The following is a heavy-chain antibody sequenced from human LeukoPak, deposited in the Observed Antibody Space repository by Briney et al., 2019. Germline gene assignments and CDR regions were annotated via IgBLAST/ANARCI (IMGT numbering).Heavy chain of an antibody. CDR2: INSDGSST. Sequence: HPGGSLRLSCAASGFTFSSHGMHWVRQAPGKGLVWVSRINSDGSSTTYADSVKGRFTISRDNAKNTLYLQMDSLRAEDTAVYYCARGFRVITVAGFDDWGQGTLVTVSS. J-gene: IGHJ4*02. CDR1: GFTFSSHG. V-gene: IGHV3-74*01. CDR3: ARGFRVITVAGFDD. D-gene: IGHD6-19*01.